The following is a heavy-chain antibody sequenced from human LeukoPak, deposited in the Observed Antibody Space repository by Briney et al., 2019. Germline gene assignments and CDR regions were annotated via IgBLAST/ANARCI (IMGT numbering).Heavy chain of an antibody. D-gene: IGHD1-26*01. J-gene: IGHJ4*02. Sequence: ASVKVSCKDPGGTFSSYAISWVRQAPGQGLEWMGGIIPIFGTANYAQKFQGRVTITADESTSTAYMELSSLRSEDTAVYYCARKLSSGSYMNYWGQGTLVTVSS. V-gene: IGHV1-69*01. CDR3: ARKLSSGSYMNY. CDR2: IIPIFGTA. CDR1: GGTFSSYA.